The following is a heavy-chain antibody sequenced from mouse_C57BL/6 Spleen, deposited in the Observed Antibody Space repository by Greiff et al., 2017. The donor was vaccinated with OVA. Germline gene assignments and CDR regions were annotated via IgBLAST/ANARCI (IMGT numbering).Heavy chain of an antibody. J-gene: IGHJ4*01. Sequence: VQLQQSGAELARPGASVKLSCKASGYTFTSYGISWVKQRTGQGLEWIGEIYPRSGNTYYNEKFKGKATLTADKSSSTAYMELRSLTSEDSAVYFCARREDYDYDDAMDYWGQGTSVTVSS. D-gene: IGHD2-4*01. CDR2: IYPRSGNT. CDR3: ARREDYDYDDAMDY. CDR1: GYTFTSYG. V-gene: IGHV1-81*01.